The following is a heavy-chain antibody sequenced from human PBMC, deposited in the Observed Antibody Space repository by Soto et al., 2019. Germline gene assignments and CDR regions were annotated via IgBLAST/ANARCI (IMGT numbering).Heavy chain of an antibody. CDR3: AKDTRASSWYFDY. D-gene: IGHD6-13*01. V-gene: IGHV3-23*01. CDR2: ISGSGGST. J-gene: IGHJ4*02. Sequence: GSLRLSCAASGFSFSNYAMRWVRQAPGKGLEWVSAISGSGGSTYYADSVKGRFTISRDNSKNALSLQMNSLRADDTAVYYCAKDTRASSWYFDYWGQGILVTVS. CDR1: GFSFSNYA.